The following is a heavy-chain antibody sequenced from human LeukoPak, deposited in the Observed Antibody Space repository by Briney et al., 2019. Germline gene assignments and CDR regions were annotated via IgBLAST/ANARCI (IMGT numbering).Heavy chain of an antibody. CDR2: INHSGST. CDR1: GGSFSGYY. D-gene: IGHD3-3*01. CDR3: ARDHRRDYDFWSGYPNFDY. Sequence: PSETLSLTCAVYGGSFSGYYWNWIRQPPGKGLEWIGEINHSGSTNYNPSLKSRVTISVDTSKNQFSLKLSSVTAADPAVYYCARDHRRDYDFWSGYPNFDYWGQGTLVTVSS. V-gene: IGHV4-34*01. J-gene: IGHJ4*02.